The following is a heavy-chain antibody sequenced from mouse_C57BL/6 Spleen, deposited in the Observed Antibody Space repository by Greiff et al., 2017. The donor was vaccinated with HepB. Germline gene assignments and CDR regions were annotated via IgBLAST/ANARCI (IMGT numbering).Heavy chain of an antibody. CDR1: GFNIKDDY. D-gene: IGHD2-5*01. Sequence: VHVKQSGAELVRPGASVKLSCTASGFNIKDDYMHWVKQRPEQGLEWIGWIDPENGDTEYASKFQGKATITADTSSNPAYLQLSSLTSEDTAVYYCTTSSNYVGGQGTLVTVSA. CDR3: TTSSNYV. V-gene: IGHV14-4*01. CDR2: IDPENGDT. J-gene: IGHJ3*01.